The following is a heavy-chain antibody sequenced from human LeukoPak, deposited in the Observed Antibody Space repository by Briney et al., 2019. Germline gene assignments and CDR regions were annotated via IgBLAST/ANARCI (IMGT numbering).Heavy chain of an antibody. D-gene: IGHD5-12*01. J-gene: IGHJ4*02. V-gene: IGHV4-59*12. CDR3: ARDIVATSYLDY. Sequence: PSETLSLTCAVYGGTFSSYYWSWIRQPPGKGLEWIGYIYYSGSTNYNPSLKSRVIISVDTSKNQFSLKLSSVTAADTAVYYCARDIVATSYLDYWGQGTLVTVSS. CDR1: GGTFSSYY. CDR2: IYYSGST.